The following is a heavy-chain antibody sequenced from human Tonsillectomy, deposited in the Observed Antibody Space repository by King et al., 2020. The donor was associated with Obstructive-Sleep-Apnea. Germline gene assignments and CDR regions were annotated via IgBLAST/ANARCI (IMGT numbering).Heavy chain of an antibody. D-gene: IGHD3-10*01. CDR2: IYHSGST. CDR1: GGSISSGGYY. Sequence: VQLQESGPGLVKPSQTLSLTCTVSGGSISSGGYYWSWVRQHPGKGLEWVAHIYHSGSTYYNPSLKSRVTISVDTSKNQFSLKLISVTAADTAVYFCARITDYFHSWGQGTLVTVSS. V-gene: IGHV4-31*03. J-gene: IGHJ4*02. CDR3: ARITDYFHS.